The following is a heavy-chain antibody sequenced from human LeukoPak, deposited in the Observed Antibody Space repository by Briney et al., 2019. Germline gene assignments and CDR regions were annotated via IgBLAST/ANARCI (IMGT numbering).Heavy chain of an antibody. D-gene: IGHD7-27*01. V-gene: IGHV4-39*07. CDR2: IYYSGST. CDR3: ARDLTGDWFDP. CDR1: GGSISSSSYY. J-gene: IGHJ5*02. Sequence: SETLSLTCTVSGGSISSSSYYWGWIRQPPGKGLEWIGSIYYSGSTYYNPSLKSRVTISVDTSKNQFSLKLSSVTAADTAVYYCARDLTGDWFDPWGQGTLVTVSS.